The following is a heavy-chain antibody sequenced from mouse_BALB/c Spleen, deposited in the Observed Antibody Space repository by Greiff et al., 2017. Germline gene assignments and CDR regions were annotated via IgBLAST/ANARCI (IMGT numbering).Heavy chain of an antibody. J-gene: IGHJ3*01. CDR1: GFNIKDYY. V-gene: IGHV14-4*02. Sequence: VQLQQSGAELVRSGASVKLSCTASGFNIKDYYMHWVKQRPEQGLEWIGWIDPENGDTEYAPKFQGKATMTADTSSNTAYLQLSSLTSEDTAVYYCNAGPFAYWVQGTLVTVSA. CDR2: IDPENGDT. CDR3: NAGPFAY.